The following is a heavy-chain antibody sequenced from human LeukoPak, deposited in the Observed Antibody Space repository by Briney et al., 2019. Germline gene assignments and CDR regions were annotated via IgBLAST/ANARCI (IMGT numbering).Heavy chain of an antibody. J-gene: IGHJ4*02. CDR2: IYSGGST. D-gene: IGHD3-22*01. CDR1: GFTVSSNY. V-gene: IGHV3-53*01. CDR3: ARALRYDSSGLFDY. Sequence: GGSLRLSCAASGFTVSSNYMSWVRQAPGKGLEWVSVIYSGGSTYYADSVKGRFTISRDNSKNTLYLQMNSLRAEDTAVYYCARALRYDSSGLFDYWGQGTLVTVSS.